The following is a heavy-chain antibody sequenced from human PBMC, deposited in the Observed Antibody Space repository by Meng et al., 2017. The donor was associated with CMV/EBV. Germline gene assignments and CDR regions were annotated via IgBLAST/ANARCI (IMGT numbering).Heavy chain of an antibody. CDR3: ARHSSRVAVDY. V-gene: IGHV4-30-4*08. CDR2: VYDSDSY. J-gene: IGHJ4*02. CDR1: GGSFSSGDDY. Sequence: QVQLLESGRGLVQPAQSLSLTCAASGGSFSSGDDYWGWNRPPTGKDLVAVRNVYDSDSYYSNPVLKSRVTISVDTSKNQFPLKLSSVTAADTAVYCCARHSSRVAVDYWGQGTLVTVSS. D-gene: IGHD6-19*01.